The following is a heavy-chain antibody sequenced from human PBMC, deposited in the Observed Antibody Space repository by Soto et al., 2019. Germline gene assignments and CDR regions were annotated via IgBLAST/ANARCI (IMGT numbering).Heavy chain of an antibody. Sequence: VGSLRLSCAASGFTFSSYSMNWVRQAPGKGLEWVSSISSSSSSIYYADSVKGRFTISRDNSKNALYLQINSLRAEDTAIYYCAKGAEGYVVSSLDSWGQGTLVTVSS. CDR1: GFTFSSYS. J-gene: IGHJ4*02. V-gene: IGHV3-21*04. CDR3: AKGAEGYVVSSLDS. CDR2: ISSSSSSI. D-gene: IGHD5-12*01.